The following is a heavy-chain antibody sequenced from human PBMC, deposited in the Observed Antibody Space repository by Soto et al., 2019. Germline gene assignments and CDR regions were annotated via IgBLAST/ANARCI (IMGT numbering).Heavy chain of an antibody. V-gene: IGHV3-74*01. CDR3: ALSHTVTTDY. D-gene: IGHD4-17*01. CDR1: GLTFSSYW. J-gene: IGHJ4*02. CDR2: INSDRSST. Sequence: GGSLRLSCATSGLTFSSYWMHWVRQAPGKGLVWGSRINSDRSSTNYADSVKGRFTISRDNAKNTLYLQMSSLRAEDTAVYYCALSHTVTTDYWGQGTLVTVSS.